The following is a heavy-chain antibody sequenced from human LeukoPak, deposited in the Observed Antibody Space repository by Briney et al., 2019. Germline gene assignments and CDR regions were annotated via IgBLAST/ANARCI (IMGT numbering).Heavy chain of an antibody. CDR1: GFTFSSYS. D-gene: IGHD6-13*01. Sequence: GGSLRLSCAASGFTFSSYSMNWARQAPGKGLEWVSYISSSSSTIYYADSVKGRFTISRDNAKNSLYLQMNSLRAEDTAVYYCARRGGAAAARGAFDIWGQGTMVTVSS. CDR2: ISSSSSTI. V-gene: IGHV3-48*04. CDR3: ARRGGAAAARGAFDI. J-gene: IGHJ3*02.